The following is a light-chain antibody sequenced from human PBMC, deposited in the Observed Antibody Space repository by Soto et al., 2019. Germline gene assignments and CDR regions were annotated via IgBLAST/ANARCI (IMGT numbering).Light chain of an antibody. CDR1: QSVAGN. Sequence: ERVLTQSPATLSVSPGESATLSCRASQSVAGNLAWHQQKPGQAPRLLIYGASTRATGIPTRFSGSGFGTEFTLTISSLQSEDFAVYYCQQYNYWPGTFGQGTTVDI. CDR3: QQYNYWPGT. V-gene: IGKV3-15*01. CDR2: GAS. J-gene: IGKJ1*01.